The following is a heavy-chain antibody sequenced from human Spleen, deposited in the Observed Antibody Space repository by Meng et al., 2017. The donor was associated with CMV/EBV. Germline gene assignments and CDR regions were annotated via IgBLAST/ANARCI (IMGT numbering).Heavy chain of an antibody. Sequence: GESLKISCAASGFTFSHYAMSWVRQAPGKGLEWVSPISVGGGRTYYADSVKGRFTISRDNSKNTLYLQMDSLKTEDTAVYYCTTTLTTYDILTGYLPTDYWGQGILVTVSS. CDR2: ISVGGGRT. J-gene: IGHJ4*02. CDR3: TTTLTTYDILTGYLPTDY. V-gene: IGHV3-23*01. D-gene: IGHD3-9*01. CDR1: GFTFSHYA.